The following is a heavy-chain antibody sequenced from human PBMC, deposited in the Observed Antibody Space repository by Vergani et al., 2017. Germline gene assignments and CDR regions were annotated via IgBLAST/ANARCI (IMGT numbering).Heavy chain of an antibody. J-gene: IGHJ5*02. V-gene: IGHV3-30*02. CDR2: IHSDGIKQ. CDR3: ARDSRYCSSTSCYVGRDWFDP. D-gene: IGHD2-2*01. CDR1: GFSLNGYG. Sequence: QVNLVESGGGVVRPGGSLGLSCTTSGFSLNGYGMHWVLQAPGKGLAGRAVIHSDGIKQDFVDSVEGRFTLSRDKSRNTVYLQMNRLRSEDTAIYYCARDSRYCSSTSCYVGRDWFDPWGQGTLVTVSS.